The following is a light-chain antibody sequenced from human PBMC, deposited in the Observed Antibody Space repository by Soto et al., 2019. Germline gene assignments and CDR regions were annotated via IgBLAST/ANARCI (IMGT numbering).Light chain of an antibody. V-gene: IGKV3-20*01. CDR2: GAS. CDR3: HQYDSWT. Sequence: EIVLTQSPGTLSLSPGERATLSCRASQSFNSIYLAWYQQKPGQAPRLLIYGASSRATGIPDRFSGSGSGTDFTLTISRLEPEDFAVYYCHQYDSWTFGQRTKADIK. J-gene: IGKJ1*01. CDR1: QSFNSIY.